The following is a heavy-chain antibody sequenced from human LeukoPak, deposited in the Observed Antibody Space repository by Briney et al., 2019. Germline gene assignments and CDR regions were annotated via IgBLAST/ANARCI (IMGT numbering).Heavy chain of an antibody. CDR2: IYYSGST. CDR1: GGSISSYY. CDR3: ARDSSGLTD. D-gene: IGHD3-22*01. J-gene: IGHJ4*02. V-gene: IGHV4-59*01. Sequence: PSETLSLTCTVSGGSISSYYWSWIRQPPGKGLEWIGYIYYSGSTNYNPSLKSRVTISVDTSKNQFSLKLSSVTAADTAVYYCARDSSGLTDWGQGTLVTVSS.